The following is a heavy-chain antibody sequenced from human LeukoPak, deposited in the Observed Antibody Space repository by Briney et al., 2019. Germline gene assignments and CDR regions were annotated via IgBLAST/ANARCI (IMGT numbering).Heavy chain of an antibody. D-gene: IGHD4-17*01. V-gene: IGHV1-2*02. CDR1: GYTFTVYY. CDR2: INPNSGGT. J-gene: IGHJ4*02. Sequence: ASVKVSFMASGYTFTVYYMHWVRQAPGQGLEWMGWINPNSGGTNYAQKFQGRVTMTRDTSISTAYMELSRLRSDDTAVYYCARVRSHGLYGDIDYWGQGTLVTVSS. CDR3: ARVRSHGLYGDIDY.